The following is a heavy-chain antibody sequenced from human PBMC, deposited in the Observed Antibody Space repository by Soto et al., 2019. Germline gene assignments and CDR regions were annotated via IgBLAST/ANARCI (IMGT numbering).Heavy chain of an antibody. J-gene: IGHJ4*02. CDR1: GFTFTRYS. CDR3: ARESEDLTSNFDY. V-gene: IGHV3-21*06. Sequence: GGSLRLSCATSGFTFTRYSMNWVLQAPGKGLEWVSSISSTTNYIYYGDSMKGRFTISRDNAKNSLYLEMNSLRAEDTAVYYCARESEDLTSNFDYWGQGTLVTVSS. CDR2: ISSTTNYI.